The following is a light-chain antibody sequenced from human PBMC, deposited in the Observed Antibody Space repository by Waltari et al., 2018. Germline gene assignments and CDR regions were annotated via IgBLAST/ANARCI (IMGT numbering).Light chain of an antibody. CDR2: DVT. Sequence: QSVLTQPASVSGSPGQSITISCTGTSGDVGGYNYFFWYQQHPGKAPKLILYDVTVRPSGISNRFSGSKSGNTASLTISGLQAEDEADFYCSSYTSSNTQYVFGTGTKVTVL. J-gene: IGLJ1*01. CDR3: SSYTSSNTQYV. V-gene: IGLV2-14*03. CDR1: SGDVGGYNY.